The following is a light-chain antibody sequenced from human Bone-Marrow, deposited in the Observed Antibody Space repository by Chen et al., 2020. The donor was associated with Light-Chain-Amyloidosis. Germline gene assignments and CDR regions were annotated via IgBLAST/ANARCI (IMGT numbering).Light chain of an antibody. J-gene: IGLJ3*02. CDR2: DDS. Sequence: SYVLPQPSSVSVAPGQPATIACGGNNIGSTSVHWYQQTPGQAPLLVVYDDSDRPSGIPERLSGSNSGNTATLTISRVEAGDEADYYRQVWDRSSDRPVFGGGTKLTVL. V-gene: IGLV3-21*02. CDR1: NIGSTS. CDR3: QVWDRSSDRPV.